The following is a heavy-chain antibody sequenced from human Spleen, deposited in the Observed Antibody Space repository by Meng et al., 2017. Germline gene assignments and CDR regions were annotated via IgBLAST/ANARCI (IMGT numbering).Heavy chain of an antibody. D-gene: IGHD2-21*02. CDR3: AKDIVVVTATEFDY. Sequence: QVQLVQAGAEVKEPGASVKVSCKASGYTFSGFYIHWGRQAPGQGLEWMGRINPNSGGTNSAQKFQGRFTISRDNSKNTLYLQMNSLRAEDTAVYYCAKDIVVVTATEFDYWGQGTLVTVSS. V-gene: IGHV1-2*06. J-gene: IGHJ4*02. CDR1: GYTFSGFY. CDR2: INPNSGGT.